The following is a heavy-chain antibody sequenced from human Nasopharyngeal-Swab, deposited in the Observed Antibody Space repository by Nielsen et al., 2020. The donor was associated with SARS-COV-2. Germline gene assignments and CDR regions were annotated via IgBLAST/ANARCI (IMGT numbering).Heavy chain of an antibody. CDR2: IYYSGST. D-gene: IGHD4/OR15-4a*01. CDR1: GASIRSSSYY. CDR3: ARGGAVPTAWYFDL. Sequence: SETLSLTCSVSGASIRSSSYYWGWIRQPPGKGLEWIGSIYYSGSTYYNPSLKSRVTISVDTSKNQFSLKLSSVTAADTAVYYCARGGAVPTAWYFDLWGRGTLVTVSS. J-gene: IGHJ2*01. V-gene: IGHV4-39*07.